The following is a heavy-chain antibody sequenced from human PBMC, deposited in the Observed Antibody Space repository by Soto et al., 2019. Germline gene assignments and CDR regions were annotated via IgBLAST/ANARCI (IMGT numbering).Heavy chain of an antibody. D-gene: IGHD3-16*01. J-gene: IGHJ6*02. V-gene: IGHV4-39*01. CDR3: TRLLGGYSYYAMDV. CDR1: GGSIISSTNY. Sequence: PSETLSLTCSVSGGSIISSTNYWGWIRQSPGKGLEWIGSVYYSGYTFYNPSHKSRVTIFLDTSKSQFSLNLSSVTAADTAVYFCTRLLGGYSYYAMDVWGQGTTVTVSS. CDR2: VYYSGYT.